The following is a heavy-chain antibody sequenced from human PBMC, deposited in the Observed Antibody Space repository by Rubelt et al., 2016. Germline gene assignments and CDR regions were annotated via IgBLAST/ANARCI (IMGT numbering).Heavy chain of an antibody. V-gene: IGHV4-34*01. J-gene: IGHJ4*02. CDR1: GGSFSGYY. Sequence: QVQLQQWGAGLLKPSETLSLTCAVYGGSFSGYYWTWIRQPPGKGLEWIGEINHSGSTNYNPSLKSRVTISIDTSKNQFSLKRGSGTAADTAVYYCARGRGLLDGDYVDYWGQGTLVTVSS. CDR2: INHSGST. CDR3: ARGRGLLDGDYVDY. D-gene: IGHD3/OR15-3a*01.